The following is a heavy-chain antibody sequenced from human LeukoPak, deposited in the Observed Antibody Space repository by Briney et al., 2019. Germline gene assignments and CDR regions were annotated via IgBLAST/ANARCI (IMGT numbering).Heavy chain of an antibody. CDR2: IWYDGSNK. CDR1: GFTFSSYG. V-gene: IGHV3-33*06. Sequence: GRSLRLSCAASGFTFSSYGMHWVRQAPGKGLEWVAVIWYDGSNKYYADSVKGRFTISRDSSKNTLYLQMNSLRVEDTAVYYCANGNGQQFLGWLHEAYFDYWGQGTLVTVSS. CDR3: ANGNGQQFLGWLHEAYFDY. D-gene: IGHD3-3*01. J-gene: IGHJ4*02.